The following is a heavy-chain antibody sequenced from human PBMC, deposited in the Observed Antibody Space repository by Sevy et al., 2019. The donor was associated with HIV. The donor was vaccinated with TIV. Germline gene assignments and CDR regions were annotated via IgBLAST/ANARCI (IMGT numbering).Heavy chain of an antibody. J-gene: IGHJ6*02. CDR2: IWYDGSNK. Sequence: GGSLRLSCAASGFTFSSYGMHWVRQAPGKGLEWVAVIWYDGSNKYYADSVKGRFTISRDNSKNTLYLQMNSLRAEDPAVYYCAREPTDDFWSGYEYYYYGMDVWGQGTTVTVSS. CDR1: GFTFSSYG. CDR3: AREPTDDFWSGYEYYYYGMDV. D-gene: IGHD3-3*01. V-gene: IGHV3-33*01.